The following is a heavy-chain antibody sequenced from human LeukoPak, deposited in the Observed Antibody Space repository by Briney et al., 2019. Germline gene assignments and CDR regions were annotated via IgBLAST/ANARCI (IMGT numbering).Heavy chain of an antibody. D-gene: IGHD2-2*01. CDR1: GYSFTSYW. CDR2: IYPGDSDT. V-gene: IGHV5-51*01. CDR3: ATLGYCSSTSCYDFDY. Sequence: GESLKISCKGSGYSFTSYWTGWVRQMTGQGLEWMGIIYPGDSDTRYSPSFQGQVTISADKSISTAYLQWSSLKASDTAMYYCATLGYCSSTSCYDFDYWGQGTLVTVSS. J-gene: IGHJ4*02.